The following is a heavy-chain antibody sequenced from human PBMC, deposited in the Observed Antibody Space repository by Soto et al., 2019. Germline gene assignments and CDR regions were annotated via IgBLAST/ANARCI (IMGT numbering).Heavy chain of an antibody. CDR2: IRGDGGRI. CDR1: GFPFSVYA. D-gene: IGHD4-17*01. V-gene: IGHV3-23*01. CDR3: AKDYGDDEGWFDP. Sequence: EVHLLESGGGLVQPGGSLRLSCAASGFPFSVYAMTWVRQAPGKGLEWVSEIRGDGGRINYADSVKGRFTISRDNSKNTLYLQMNSLRAEGTAVYYCAKDYGDDEGWFDPGGQGTVVTVSS. J-gene: IGHJ5*02.